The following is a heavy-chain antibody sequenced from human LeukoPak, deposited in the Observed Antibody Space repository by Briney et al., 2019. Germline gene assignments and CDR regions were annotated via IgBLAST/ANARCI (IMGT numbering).Heavy chain of an antibody. CDR3: AGTYYDILTGSTLNYFDY. D-gene: IGHD3-9*01. J-gene: IGHJ4*02. V-gene: IGHV4-31*03. Sequence: SQTLSLTCTVSGGSISNRNYFWSWIRQHPGEGLEWIGYINYSGSTYYNPSLKSRVTISVDTPKNQFSLELNSVTAADTAVYHCAGTYYDILTGSTLNYFDYWGQGTLVTVSS. CDR2: INYSGST. CDR1: GGSISNRNYF.